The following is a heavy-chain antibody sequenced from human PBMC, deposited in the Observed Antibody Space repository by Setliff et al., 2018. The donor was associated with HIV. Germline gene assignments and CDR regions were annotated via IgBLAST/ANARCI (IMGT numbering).Heavy chain of an antibody. CDR2: VSGYNGNA. CDR1: GYNFNSYG. J-gene: IGHJ4*02. V-gene: IGHV1-18*01. D-gene: IGHD3-16*01. Sequence: ASVKVSCKASGYNFNSYGLNRVRQAPGHGLEWMGRVSGYNGNANYAQKFQGRVTMTIDTSTTTAYMELRSLSSDDTAVYYCARGALGGYFDYWGPGTLVTVSS. CDR3: ARGALGGYFDY.